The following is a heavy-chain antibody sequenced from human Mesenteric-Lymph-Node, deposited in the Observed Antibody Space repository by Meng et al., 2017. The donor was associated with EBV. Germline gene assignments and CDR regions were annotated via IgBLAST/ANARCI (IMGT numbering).Heavy chain of an antibody. Sequence: QVQLVESGXGVVQPGRSLRRSCAASGFIFSTYGMNWVRQAAGKGVEWVAFILYDGSNKYYVDSVKGRFTISRDTSMNTVYLQMNSLRAEDTAVYYCARHDTSGYYYFDHWGQGTLVTVSS. J-gene: IGHJ4*02. CDR3: ARHDTSGYYYFDH. D-gene: IGHD3-22*01. V-gene: IGHV3-33*01. CDR2: ILYDGSNK. CDR1: GFIFSTYG.